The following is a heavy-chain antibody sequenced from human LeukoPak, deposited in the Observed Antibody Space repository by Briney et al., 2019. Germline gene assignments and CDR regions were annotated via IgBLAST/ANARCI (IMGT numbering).Heavy chain of an antibody. D-gene: IGHD6-13*01. CDR3: ARGDSSSWSFKI. Sequence: PSETLSLTCTVSGGSISSGDYYWSWIRQPPGKGLEWIAYTYYSGSTYYNPSLKSRVTISVDTSKNQFSLKLSSVTAADTAVYYCARGDSSSWSFKIWGQGTLVTVSS. V-gene: IGHV4-30-4*01. CDR2: TYYSGST. CDR1: GGSISSGDYY. J-gene: IGHJ4*02.